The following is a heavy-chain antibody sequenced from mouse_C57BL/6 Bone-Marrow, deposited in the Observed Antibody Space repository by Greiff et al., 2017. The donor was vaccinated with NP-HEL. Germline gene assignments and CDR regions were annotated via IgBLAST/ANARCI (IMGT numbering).Heavy chain of an antibody. CDR2: IDPENGDT. D-gene: IGHD2-12*01. CDR1: GFNIKDDY. Sequence: VQLQQSGAELVRPGASVKLSCTASGFNIKDDYMHWVKQRPEQGLEWIGWIDPENGDTEYASKFQGKATITADTSSNTAYLQLSSLTSEDTAVYYCTPYREGYAMDYWGQGTSVTVSS. J-gene: IGHJ4*01. CDR3: TPYREGYAMDY. V-gene: IGHV14-4*01.